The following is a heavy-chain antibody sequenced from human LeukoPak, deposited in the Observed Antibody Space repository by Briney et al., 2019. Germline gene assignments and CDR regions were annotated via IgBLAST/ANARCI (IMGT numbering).Heavy chain of an antibody. CDR2: IKQDGSEK. Sequence: QAGGSLRLSCVGSGFTFRDHSMHWVRQAPGKGLEWVANIKQDGSEKYYVDSVKGRFTISRDNAKNSLYLQMNSLRAEDTAVYYCASALFGVVNWFDPWGQGTLVTVSS. V-gene: IGHV3-7*01. J-gene: IGHJ5*02. CDR3: ASALFGVVNWFDP. D-gene: IGHD3-3*01. CDR1: GFTFRDHS.